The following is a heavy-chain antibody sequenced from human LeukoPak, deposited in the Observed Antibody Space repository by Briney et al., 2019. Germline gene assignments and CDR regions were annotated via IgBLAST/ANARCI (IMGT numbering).Heavy chain of an antibody. D-gene: IGHD4-17*01. CDR1: GGTFSSYA. V-gene: IGHV1-69*04. Sequence: SVKVSCKASGGTFSSYAISWVRQAPGQGLEWMGRIIPILGIANYAQKFQGRVTITRDTSASTAYMELSSLRSEDTAVYYCARDRRGFGDYGPLYYFDYWGQGTLVTVSS. CDR2: IIPILGIA. CDR3: ARDRRGFGDYGPLYYFDY. J-gene: IGHJ4*02.